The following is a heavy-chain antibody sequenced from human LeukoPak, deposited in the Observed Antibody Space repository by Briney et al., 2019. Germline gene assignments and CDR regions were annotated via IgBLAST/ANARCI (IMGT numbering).Heavy chain of an antibody. J-gene: IGHJ5*02. CDR3: ARRKQGPKNWFDP. V-gene: IGHV1-18*01. Sequence: GGSVRVSCKASGYTFTSYGISWVRQAPGKGLEWMGWISAYNGNTNYAQKLQGRVTMTTDTSTSTAYMELRSLRSDDTAVYYCARRKQGPKNWFDPWGQGTLVTVSS. CDR1: GYTFTSYG. CDR2: ISAYNGNT. D-gene: IGHD6-19*01.